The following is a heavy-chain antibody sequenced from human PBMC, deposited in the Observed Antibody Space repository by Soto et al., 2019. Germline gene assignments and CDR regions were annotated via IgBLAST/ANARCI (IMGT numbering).Heavy chain of an antibody. CDR3: VRHGGRLFDY. V-gene: IGHV4-4*02. CDR1: DGFISSSNY. CDR2: VYHNGGP. J-gene: IGHJ4*02. Sequence: QVQLQESGPGLVKPSRTLSLTCAVSDGFISSSNYWSWVRQPPGKGLEWIGQVYHNGGPSYNPSLRSRVTMSIDKSKNQFSLNLSPVTAADTAVYFCVRHGGRLFDYWGPGHLVTVSS. D-gene: IGHD2-15*01.